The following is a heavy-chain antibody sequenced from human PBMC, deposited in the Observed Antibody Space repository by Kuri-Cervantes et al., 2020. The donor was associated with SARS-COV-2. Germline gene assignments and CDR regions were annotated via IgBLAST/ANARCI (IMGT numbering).Heavy chain of an antibody. Sequence: SGPTLVKPTQTLTLTCTFSGFSLTTSGMCVAWIRQPPGKAPEWLARIDWDDDKYYKTSLNTRLSISKDTSKDQVVLTMTNMDPVGTATYYCVRIRATTVIADYWGQGTLVTVSS. CDR1: GFSLTTSGMC. CDR2: IDWDDDK. CDR3: VRIRATTVIADY. V-gene: IGHV2-70*11. J-gene: IGHJ4*02. D-gene: IGHD4-11*01.